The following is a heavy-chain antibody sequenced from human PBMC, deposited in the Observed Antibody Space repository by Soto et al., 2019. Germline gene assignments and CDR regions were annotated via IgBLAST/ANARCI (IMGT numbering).Heavy chain of an antibody. V-gene: IGHV1-18*01. D-gene: IGHD3-22*01. CDR2: ISTYNGNT. Sequence: QVQLVQSGAEVKKPGASVKVSCKASGYTFITYGVSWVRQAPGQGLDWLGWISTYNGNTKYAEGLQGRVTMTTDTTTKTAYMELRNLRSDDTAVYYCARGPTDYYDNSANYFLDYWGQGTLVTVSS. CDR3: ARGPTDYYDNSANYFLDY. CDR1: GYTFITYG. J-gene: IGHJ4*02.